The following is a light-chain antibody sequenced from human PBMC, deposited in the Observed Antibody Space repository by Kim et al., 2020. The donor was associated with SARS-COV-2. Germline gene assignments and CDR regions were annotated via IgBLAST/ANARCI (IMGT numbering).Light chain of an antibody. CDR2: RTN. V-gene: IGLV1-47*01. CDR3: AAWDDSLSAYV. CDR1: KLNIETNY. Sequence: GQRVTISCSGAKLNIETNYVYWYHQLPGTAPKLLIYRTNQRPSGVPDRFSGSKSGTSASLVISGLRSEDEADYYCAAWDDSLSAYVFGTGTKVTVL. J-gene: IGLJ1*01.